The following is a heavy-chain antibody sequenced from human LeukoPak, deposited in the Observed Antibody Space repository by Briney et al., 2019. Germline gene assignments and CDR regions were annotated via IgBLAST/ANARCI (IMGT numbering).Heavy chain of an antibody. CDR3: ARDRVVVPAAFDY. V-gene: IGHV1-2*02. Sequence: ASVKVSCKASGYSFTAYYIHWVRQAPGQGLEWMGWINPNSGGTHYAQKFQGRVTMTRDTPISTAYMDLSRLTSDDTAVYYCARDRVVVPAAFDYWGQGTLVTVSS. D-gene: IGHD2-2*01. CDR1: GYSFTAYY. CDR2: INPNSGGT. J-gene: IGHJ4*02.